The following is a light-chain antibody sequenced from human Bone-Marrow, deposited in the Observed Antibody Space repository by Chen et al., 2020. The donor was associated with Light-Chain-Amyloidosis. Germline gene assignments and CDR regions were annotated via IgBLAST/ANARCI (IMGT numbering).Light chain of an antibody. CDR1: SSNIGNNY. V-gene: IGLV1-51*01. J-gene: IGLJ2*01. CDR2: DNN. Sequence: QSVLTQPPSVSAAPGQQVTISCSGSSSNIGNNYVYWYQQLPGTAPKLLIYDNNKRPSGVPDRFSGSKSGTSATLGITGLQTGDEADYYCGTWDSSLSAVVFGGGTKLTVL. CDR3: GTWDSSLSAVV.